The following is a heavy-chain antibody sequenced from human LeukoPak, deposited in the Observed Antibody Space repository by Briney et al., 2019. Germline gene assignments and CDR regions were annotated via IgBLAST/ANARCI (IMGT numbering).Heavy chain of an antibody. V-gene: IGHV1-69*04. CDR2: IIPILGIA. CDR3: VLGYCSSTSCYKLNYYYGMDV. J-gene: IGHJ6*02. D-gene: IGHD2-2*02. CDR1: GGTFSSYA. Sequence: SVKVSCKASGGTFSSYAISWVRQATGQGLEWMGRIIPILGIANYAQKFQGRVTITADKSTSTAYMELSSLRSEDTAVYYCVLGYCSSTSCYKLNYYYGMDVWGQGTTVTVSS.